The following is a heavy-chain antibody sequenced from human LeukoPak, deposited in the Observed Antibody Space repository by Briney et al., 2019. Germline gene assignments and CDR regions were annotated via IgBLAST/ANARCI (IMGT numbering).Heavy chain of an antibody. V-gene: IGHV3-48*02. CDR1: GFTFSNYG. Sequence: PGGSLRLSCAVSGFTFSNYGMNWVRQAPGKGLEWVSYISSSTSTIYYADSVKGRFTISRDNAKNSLYLQMNNLRDEDTAVYYCARDGRFDYWGQGTLVTVSS. CDR3: ARDGRFDY. D-gene: IGHD1-26*01. CDR2: ISSSTSTI. J-gene: IGHJ4*02.